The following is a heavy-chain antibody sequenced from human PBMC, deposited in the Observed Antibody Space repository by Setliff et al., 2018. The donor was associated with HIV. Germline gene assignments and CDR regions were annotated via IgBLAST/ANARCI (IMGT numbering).Heavy chain of an antibody. CDR3: ARRGAYGYDYFDY. J-gene: IGHJ4*02. Sequence: SETLFLTCAVSGYSISSGYYWGWIRQPPGKGLEWIGSIFHSAATNYNPSLKSRVTISIDTSKNQFSLKLTSVTAADTAVYYCARRGAYGYDYFDYWGPGILVTVSS. D-gene: IGHD5-12*01. CDR1: GYSISSGYY. CDR2: IFHSAAT. V-gene: IGHV4-38-2*01.